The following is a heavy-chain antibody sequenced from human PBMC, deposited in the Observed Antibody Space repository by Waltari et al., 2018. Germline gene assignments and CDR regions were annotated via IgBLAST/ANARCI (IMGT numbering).Heavy chain of an antibody. J-gene: IGHJ2*01. V-gene: IGHV4-39*07. CDR2: IYYSGST. CDR3: ARAGGYETGYWYFDL. D-gene: IGHD3-10*01. Sequence: QLQLQESGPGLVKPSETLSLTCTVSGGSISSSRYYWGWIRQPPGKGLEWIGSIYYSGSTYYNPSLKSRVTISVDTSKNQFSLKLSSVTAADTAVYYCARAGGYETGYWYFDLWGRGTLVTVSS. CDR1: GGSISSSRYY.